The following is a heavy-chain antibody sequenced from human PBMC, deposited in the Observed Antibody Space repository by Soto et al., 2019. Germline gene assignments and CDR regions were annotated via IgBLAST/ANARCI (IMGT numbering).Heavy chain of an antibody. Sequence: ASVKVSCKAPGYSFINYYIIWLRHAPEQGLQWVGTISPSNGQTSLAQKFQGRVTMTRDTSTKVAYLEFRSLKPGDTGVYYCARFFLYDTRGNSGFRGVLDLWGKGSQVPVTS. V-gene: IGHV1-46*01. D-gene: IGHD3-10*01. CDR3: ARFFLYDTRGNSGFRGVLDL. CDR2: ISPSNGQT. J-gene: IGHJ6*04. CDR1: GYSFINYY.